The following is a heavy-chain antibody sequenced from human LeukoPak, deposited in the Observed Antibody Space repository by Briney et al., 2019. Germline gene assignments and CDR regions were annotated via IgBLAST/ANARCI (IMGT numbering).Heavy chain of an antibody. CDR2: INPGGDNT. Sequence: ASVKVSCKASGYTFTNYYIHWVRQAPGQGLEWMGLINPGGDNTNYAQNFQGRVTMTRDTSASTVYMELSSLRSEDTAVYYCARKGWDHDYWGLGILVTVSS. CDR3: ARKGWDHDY. D-gene: IGHD1-26*01. V-gene: IGHV1-46*01. CDR1: GYTFTNYY. J-gene: IGHJ4*02.